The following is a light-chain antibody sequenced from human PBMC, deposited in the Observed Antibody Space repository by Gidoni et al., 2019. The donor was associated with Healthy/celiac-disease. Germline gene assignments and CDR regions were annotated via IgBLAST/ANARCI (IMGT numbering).Light chain of an antibody. Sequence: EIVMTQSPATLSVSPGERATLSCRASQSVSSNLAWYQQKPGQAPRLLIYGASTRATGFPARCSGSGSGTEFTLTISGLQSEDFAVYYCQQYNNWPPITFGQGTRLEIK. CDR1: QSVSSN. CDR3: QQYNNWPPIT. J-gene: IGKJ5*01. CDR2: GAS. V-gene: IGKV3-15*01.